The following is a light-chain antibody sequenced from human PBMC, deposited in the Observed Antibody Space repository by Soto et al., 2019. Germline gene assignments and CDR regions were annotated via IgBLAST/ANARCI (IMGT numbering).Light chain of an antibody. CDR3: CSYAGTYTVV. J-gene: IGLJ2*01. CDR1: SSDVGDYHY. V-gene: IGLV2-11*01. CDR2: EVS. Sequence: QSVLTQPRSVSGSPGQSVTISCTGTSSDVGDYHYVSWYQQHPGKAPKFIIYEVSKRPSGVPDRFSGSKSGNTASLTISGLQAEDEADYYCCSYAGTYTVVFGGGTKVTVL.